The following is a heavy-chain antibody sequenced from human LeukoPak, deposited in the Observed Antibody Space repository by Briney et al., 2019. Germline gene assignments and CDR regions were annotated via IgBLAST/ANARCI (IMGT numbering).Heavy chain of an antibody. Sequence: SETLSLTCTVSGGSISSGGYFWSWIRQHPGKGLEWIGYIYHSGSTYYNTSLRSRVTISVDTSKNQFFLKLNSVTAADTAAYYCARVAGRGDAMTVDYWGQGTLVTVSS. CDR2: IYHSGST. J-gene: IGHJ4*02. CDR1: GGSISSGGYF. CDR3: ARVAGRGDAMTVDY. V-gene: IGHV4-31*03.